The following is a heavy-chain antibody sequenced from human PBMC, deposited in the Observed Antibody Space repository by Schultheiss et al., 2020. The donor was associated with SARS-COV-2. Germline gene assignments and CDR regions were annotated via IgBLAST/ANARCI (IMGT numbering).Heavy chain of an antibody. J-gene: IGHJ4*02. CDR3: AREGIVGATTGFDY. V-gene: IGHV3-21*01. CDR2: ISSSSSFI. D-gene: IGHD1-26*01. CDR1: GFTFSTYS. Sequence: GGSLRLSCAASGFTFSTYSMNWVRQAPGKGLEWVSAISSSSSFIYYADSVKGRFTISRDNAKNSLYLQMNSLRAEDTAVYYCAREGIVGATTGFDYWGQGTLVTVSS.